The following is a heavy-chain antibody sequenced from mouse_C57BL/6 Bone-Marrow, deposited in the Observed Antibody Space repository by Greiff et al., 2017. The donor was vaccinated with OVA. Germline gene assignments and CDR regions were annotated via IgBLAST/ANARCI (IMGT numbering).Heavy chain of an antibody. CDR3: ARRVPRRYFDV. J-gene: IGHJ1*03. D-gene: IGHD2-10*02. CDR1: GVDFSRYW. CDR2: INPDSSTI. V-gene: IGHV4-1*01. Sequence: EADGVDFSRYWMSWVRRAPGKGLEWIGEINPDSSTINYAPSLKDKFIISRDNAKNTLYLQMSKVRSEDTALYYCARRVPRRYFDVWGTGTTVTVSS.